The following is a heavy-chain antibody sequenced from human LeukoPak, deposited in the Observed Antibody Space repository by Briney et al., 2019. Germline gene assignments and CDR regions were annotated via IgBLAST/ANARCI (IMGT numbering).Heavy chain of an antibody. J-gene: IGHJ4*02. Sequence: GAPIQFCCKGSGDSFSNYWIGWVRQMPRKGLEWMGIIYPGDSHTRYSPSFQGQVTISADKSISTAYLQWSSLKASDTAMYYCARQIVPTIGGDYWGQGTLVTVSS. CDR3: ARQIVPTIGGDY. CDR2: IYPGDSHT. V-gene: IGHV5-51*01. CDR1: GDSFSNYW. D-gene: IGHD5-12*01.